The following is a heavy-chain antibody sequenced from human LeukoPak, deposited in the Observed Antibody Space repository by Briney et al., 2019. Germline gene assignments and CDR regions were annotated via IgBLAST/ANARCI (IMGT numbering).Heavy chain of an antibody. CDR2: ISGSGGST. CDR1: GFAFSSYA. CDR3: ARVRDISGHWGFLDY. V-gene: IGHV3-23*01. J-gene: IGHJ4*02. D-gene: IGHD6-19*01. Sequence: GGSLRLSCAASGFAFSSYAMTWVRQAPGKGLEWVSAISGSGGSTYYADSVKGRFTISRDNAKNTLYLQMNSLRAEDTAVFYCARVRDISGHWGFLDYWGQGTLVTVSS.